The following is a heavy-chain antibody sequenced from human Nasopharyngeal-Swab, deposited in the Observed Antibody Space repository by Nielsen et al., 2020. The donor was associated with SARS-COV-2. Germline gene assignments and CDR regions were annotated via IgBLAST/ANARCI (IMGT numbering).Heavy chain of an antibody. CDR3: AKEMFTTMTKYYYYAMDV. D-gene: IGHD5-24*01. Sequence: WVRQAPGQGLEWMGGVLPMFGMANYAPNFQGRVTITADESTNTAYMELRSLRSEDTAVYYCAKEMFTTMTKYYYYAMDVWGQGTTVTVSS. V-gene: IGHV1-69*01. J-gene: IGHJ6*02. CDR2: VLPMFGMA.